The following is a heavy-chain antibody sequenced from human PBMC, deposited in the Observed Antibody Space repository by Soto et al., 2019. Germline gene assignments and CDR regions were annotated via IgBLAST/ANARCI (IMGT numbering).Heavy chain of an antibody. CDR3: ARDGQAIAVRPHNYYYNMDV. CDR1: GGTFSSYA. D-gene: IGHD6-6*01. V-gene: IGHV1-69*13. Sequence: ASVKVSCKASGGTFSSYAISWVRQAPGQGLEWMGGIIPIFGTANYAQKFQGRVTITADESTSTAYMELSSLRSEDTAVYYCARDGQAIAVRPHNYYYNMDVWGQGTTVTVSS. CDR2: IIPIFGTA. J-gene: IGHJ6*02.